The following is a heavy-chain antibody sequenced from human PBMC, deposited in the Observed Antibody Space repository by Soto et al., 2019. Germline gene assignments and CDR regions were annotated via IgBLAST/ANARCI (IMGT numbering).Heavy chain of an antibody. V-gene: IGHV1-24*01. CDR1: GYTLTELS. CDR2: FDPEDGET. J-gene: IGHJ6*02. D-gene: IGHD6-13*01. Sequence: ASVKVSCKVSGYTLTELSMHWVRQAPGKGLEWMGGFDPEDGETIYAQKFQGRVTMTEDTSTDTAYMELSSLRSEDTAVYYCATRALAAAGTGRYYYYSMDVWGQGTTVTVSS. CDR3: ATRALAAAGTGRYYYYSMDV.